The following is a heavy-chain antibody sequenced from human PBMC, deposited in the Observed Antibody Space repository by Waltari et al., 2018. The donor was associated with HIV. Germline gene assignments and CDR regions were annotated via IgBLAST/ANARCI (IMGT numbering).Heavy chain of an antibody. Sequence: EIQLVESGGDLAQPGGSLRLSCAISGFSVSRNYMNWVRQAPGKGLEWVSVVYSGGTTAFADSVKGRFTISRETSKDIIYLQMNDLRAEDTAVYYCARDITRDGYNAARAFDIWGRGTMVTVSS. V-gene: IGHV3-66*01. D-gene: IGHD3-10*01. CDR1: GFSVSRNY. CDR2: VYSGGTT. CDR3: ARDITRDGYNAARAFDI. J-gene: IGHJ3*02.